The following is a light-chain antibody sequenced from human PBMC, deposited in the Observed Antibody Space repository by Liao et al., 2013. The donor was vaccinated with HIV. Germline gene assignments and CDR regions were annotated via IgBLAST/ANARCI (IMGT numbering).Light chain of an antibody. CDR3: QAWDSSADVV. CDR1: NIGSKS. CDR2: YDT. V-gene: IGLV3-21*01. J-gene: IGLJ2*01. Sequence: SYVLTQPPSVSVAPGKTARITCGGNNIGSKSVHWYQQKPGQAPVVVIYYDTDRPSGIPERFSGSNSGNTATLTISETQPLDEADYFCQAWDSSADVVFGGGTKLTVL.